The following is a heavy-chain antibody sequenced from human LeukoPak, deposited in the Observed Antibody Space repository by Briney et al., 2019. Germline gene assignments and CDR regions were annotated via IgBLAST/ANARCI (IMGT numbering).Heavy chain of an antibody. Sequence: GGSLRLSCAASGFTFNSFFLNWVRQAPGKGLEWVSVIYSGGSTYYADSVKGRFTISRHNSKNTLYLQMNSLRAEDTAVYYCARVGDGDYGLNWGQGTLVTVSS. CDR1: GFTFNSFF. V-gene: IGHV3-53*04. J-gene: IGHJ4*02. CDR2: IYSGGST. D-gene: IGHD4-17*01. CDR3: ARVGDGDYGLN.